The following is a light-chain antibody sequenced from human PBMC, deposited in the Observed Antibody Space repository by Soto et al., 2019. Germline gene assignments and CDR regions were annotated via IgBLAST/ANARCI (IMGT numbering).Light chain of an antibody. CDR2: GAS. CDR3: QQYGGSPRT. J-gene: IGKJ1*01. V-gene: IGKV3-20*01. Sequence: EIVLTQSPGTLSLSPREGAALSCRASQSISSNFLAWYQQKRGQAPRLLIHGASNRATGIPDRFSGSGSGTDFTLTIPTLEPEDFAVYYCQQYGGSPRTFGQGTKVDIK. CDR1: QSISSNF.